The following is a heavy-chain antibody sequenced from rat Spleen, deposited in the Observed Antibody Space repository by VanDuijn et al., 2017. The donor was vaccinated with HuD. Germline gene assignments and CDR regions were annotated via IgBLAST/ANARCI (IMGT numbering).Heavy chain of an antibody. Sequence: EVQLVESGGGLAQPGRSLKLSCAASGFTFSNFGMHWIRQAPTKGLEWVASISVSGGSTYYRDSVKGRFTLSRDNAKNTLCLQMDSLRSEDTATYYCATAGSRVSRFAYWGQGTLVTVSS. J-gene: IGHJ3*01. CDR3: ATAGSRVSRFAY. V-gene: IGHV5-19*01. D-gene: IGHD1-4*01. CDR2: ISVSGGST. CDR1: GFTFSNFG.